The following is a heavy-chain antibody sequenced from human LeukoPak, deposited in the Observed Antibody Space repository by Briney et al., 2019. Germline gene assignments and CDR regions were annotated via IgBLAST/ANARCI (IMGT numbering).Heavy chain of an antibody. D-gene: IGHD3-10*01. V-gene: IGHV1-69*04. CDR1: GGTFSSYA. J-gene: IGHJ4*02. Sequence: SVKVSCKASGGTFSSYAISWVRQAPGQGLEWMGRIIPILGIANYAQKFQGRVTITADKSTSTAYMELSSLRSDDTAVYYCARDHYYGSGSYGVFDYWGQGTLVTVSS. CDR2: IIPILGIA. CDR3: ARDHYYGSGSYGVFDY.